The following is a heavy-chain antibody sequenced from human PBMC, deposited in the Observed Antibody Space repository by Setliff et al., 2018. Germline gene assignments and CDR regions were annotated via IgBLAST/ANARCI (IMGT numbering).Heavy chain of an antibody. CDR1: GSSISNDYY. J-gene: IGHJ5*02. CDR2: ISHSGST. V-gene: IGHV4-38-2*01. CDR3: ARASYGWGSHYKIKWFDP. D-gene: IGHD3-10*01. Sequence: SETLSLTCGVSGSSISNDYYWGWIRQPPGRGLEWIGIISHSGSTDYNPSLKGRVTISLDKSRDQFSLHLNSVTASDTAVYYCARASYGWGSHYKIKWFDPWGQGTLVTVSS.